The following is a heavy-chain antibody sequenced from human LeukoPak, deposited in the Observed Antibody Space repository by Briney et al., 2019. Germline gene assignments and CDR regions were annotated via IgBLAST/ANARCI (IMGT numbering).Heavy chain of an antibody. CDR2: IRNKANSHTR. J-gene: IGHJ3*02. CDR3: ARAEVAGSYYNSGFVDAFDI. V-gene: IGHV3-72*01. CDR1: GFTFSDHY. D-gene: IGHD3-10*01. Sequence: GGSLRLSCAASGFTFSDHYMDWVRQAPGKGLERVGRIRNKANSHTRENAASVKGRFTVSRDDSKNSLYLQMNSLETEDTAVYYCARAEVAGSYYNSGFVDAFDIWGQGIMVTVSS.